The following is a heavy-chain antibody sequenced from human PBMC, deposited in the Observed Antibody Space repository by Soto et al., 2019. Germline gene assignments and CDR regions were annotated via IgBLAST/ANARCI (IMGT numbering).Heavy chain of an antibody. Sequence: GSLRLSCAASGFSFSDYFMTWIRQAPGKRLEWVSYIGTSAGYIFYAASVRGRFTISRDNAGNSLSLQMDSLRAEDTAVYYCARSILGTAGPFDLWGPGTMVTVSS. V-gene: IGHV3-11*01. CDR1: GFSFSDYF. D-gene: IGHD7-27*01. CDR3: ARSILGTAGPFDL. CDR2: IGTSAGYI. J-gene: IGHJ3*01.